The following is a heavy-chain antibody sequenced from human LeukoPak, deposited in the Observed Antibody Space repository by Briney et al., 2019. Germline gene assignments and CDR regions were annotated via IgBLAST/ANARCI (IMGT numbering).Heavy chain of an antibody. J-gene: IGHJ4*02. CDR1: GYTFTSYD. V-gene: IGHV1-8*01. CDR2: MNPNSGNT. Sequence: ASVKVSCKASGYTFTSYDINWVRQATGQGLEWMGWMNPNSGNTGYAQKFQGRVTMTRNTSISTAYMELSSLRSEDTAVYYCARGLGMVRGVILAYWGQGTLVSVSS. D-gene: IGHD3-10*01. CDR3: ARGLGMVRGVILAY.